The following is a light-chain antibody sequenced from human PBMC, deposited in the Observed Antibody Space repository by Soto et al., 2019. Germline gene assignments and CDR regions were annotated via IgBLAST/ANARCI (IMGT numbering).Light chain of an antibody. CDR1: QIISNY. J-gene: IGKJ4*01. CDR3: QQSYTAPGT. CDR2: GAF. Sequence: DIPMTQSPSSLSASVGDRVTITCRASQIISNYLNWYQQKPGKAPKLLIYGAFSLQSGVPSRFSGSGSGTDFTLTISSLQPEDFATYYCQQSYTAPGTFGGGTKVEIK. V-gene: IGKV1-39*01.